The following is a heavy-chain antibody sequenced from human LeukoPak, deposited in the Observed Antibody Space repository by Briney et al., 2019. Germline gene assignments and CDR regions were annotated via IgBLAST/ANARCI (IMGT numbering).Heavy chain of an antibody. J-gene: IGHJ4*02. CDR1: GYTFTSYD. Sequence: ASVKVSCKASGYTFTSYDINWVRQATGQGLEWLGWMNPNSGNTGYAQKFQGRVTITRNTSISTAYMELSSLRSEDTAVYYCARGRGGWRNFDYWGQGTLVTVSS. CDR2: MNPNSGNT. D-gene: IGHD6-19*01. CDR3: ARGRGGWRNFDY. V-gene: IGHV1-8*01.